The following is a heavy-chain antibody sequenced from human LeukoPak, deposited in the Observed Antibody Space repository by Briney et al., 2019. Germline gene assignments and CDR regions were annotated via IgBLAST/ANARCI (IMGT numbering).Heavy chain of an antibody. CDR1: GFTFSSYA. V-gene: IGHV3-23*01. CDR3: AKDSSGWYAPFDY. D-gene: IGHD6-19*01. CDR2: ISGSGGST. Sequence: SGGSLRLSCAASGFTFSSYAMSWVRQAPGKGLEWGSAISGSGGSTYYADSVKGRFTISRDNSKNTLYLQMNSLRAEDTAVYYCAKDSSGWYAPFDYWGQGTLVTVSS. J-gene: IGHJ4*02.